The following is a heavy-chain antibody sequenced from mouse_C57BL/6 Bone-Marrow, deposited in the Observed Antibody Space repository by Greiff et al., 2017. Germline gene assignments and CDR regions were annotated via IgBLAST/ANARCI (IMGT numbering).Heavy chain of an antibody. V-gene: IGHV5-15*04. CDR2: ISNLAYSI. D-gene: IGHD2-2*01. Sequence: EVMLVESVGGLVQPGGSLKLSCAASGFTFSDYGMAWVRQAPRKGPEWVAFISNLAYSIYYADTVTGRFTISRENAKNTLYLEMSSLRSEDTAMYYCARHGYDGDRYFDVRGTGNTVTVSS. J-gene: IGHJ1*03. CDR3: ARHGYDGDRYFDV. CDR1: GFTFSDYG.